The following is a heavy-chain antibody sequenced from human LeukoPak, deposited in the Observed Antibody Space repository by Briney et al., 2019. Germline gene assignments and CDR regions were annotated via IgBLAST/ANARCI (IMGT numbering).Heavy chain of an antibody. D-gene: IGHD5-24*01. CDR1: GYPFTSYY. CDR2: INPSGGST. CDR3: ARDIAEMATLVY. Sequence: ASVKVSCKASGYPFTSYYMHWVRQAPGQGLEWMGIINPSGGSTSYAQKFQGRVTMTRDMSTSTVYMELSSLRSEDTAVYYCARDIAEMATLVYWGQGTLVTVSS. J-gene: IGHJ4*02. V-gene: IGHV1-46*01.